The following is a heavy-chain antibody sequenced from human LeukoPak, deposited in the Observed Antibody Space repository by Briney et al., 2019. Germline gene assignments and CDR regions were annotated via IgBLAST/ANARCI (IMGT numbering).Heavy chain of an antibody. D-gene: IGHD6-19*01. J-gene: IGHJ5*02. CDR2: ISYDGSNK. Sequence: PGRSLRLSCAASGFTFSSYAMHWVRQAPGKGLEWVAVISYDGSNKYYADSVKGRFTISRDNSKNTLYLQMNSLRAEDTAVYYCARGVSGRNWFDPWGQGILVTVSS. V-gene: IGHV3-30*04. CDR3: ARGVSGRNWFDP. CDR1: GFTFSSYA.